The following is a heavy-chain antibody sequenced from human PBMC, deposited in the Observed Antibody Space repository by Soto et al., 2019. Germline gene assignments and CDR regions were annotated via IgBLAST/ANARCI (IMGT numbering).Heavy chain of an antibody. CDR3: ASEVIAAAGQS. Sequence: QVQLVESGGGVVQPGRSLRLSCAASGFTFSSYAMHWVRQAPGKGLEWVAVISYDGSNKYYADSVKGRFTISRDNSKNTLYLQMNSLRAEDTAVYYCASEVIAAAGQSWGQGTLVTVSS. V-gene: IGHV3-30-3*01. CDR1: GFTFSSYA. J-gene: IGHJ4*02. D-gene: IGHD6-13*01. CDR2: ISYDGSNK.